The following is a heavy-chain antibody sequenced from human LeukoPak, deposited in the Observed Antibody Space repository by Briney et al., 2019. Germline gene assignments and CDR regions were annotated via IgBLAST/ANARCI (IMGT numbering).Heavy chain of an antibody. CDR2: FDPKDGET. V-gene: IGHV1-24*01. J-gene: IGHJ3*02. CDR3: ATDAPLAMVPFVI. CDR1: GYTLTELS. D-gene: IGHD3-10*01. Sequence: GSVKVSCKVSGYTLTELSMHWVRQAPGKGREWMGGFDPKDGETIYAQKFQGRVTMTEDTSTDTAYMELSSLRSEDTAVYYCATDAPLAMVPFVIWGQGTMVTVSS.